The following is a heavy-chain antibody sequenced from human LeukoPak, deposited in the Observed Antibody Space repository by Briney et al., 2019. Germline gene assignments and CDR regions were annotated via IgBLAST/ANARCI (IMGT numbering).Heavy chain of an antibody. Sequence: SETLSLTCTVSGGSISSYYWSWIRQPPGKGLEWIGEINHSGSTNYNPSLKSRVTISVDTSKNQFSLKLSSVTAADTAVYYCARGFGQQLVPYYYYYGMDVWGQGTTVTVSS. CDR1: GGSISSYY. J-gene: IGHJ6*02. CDR3: ARGFGQQLVPYYYYYGMDV. D-gene: IGHD6-13*01. V-gene: IGHV4-34*01. CDR2: INHSGST.